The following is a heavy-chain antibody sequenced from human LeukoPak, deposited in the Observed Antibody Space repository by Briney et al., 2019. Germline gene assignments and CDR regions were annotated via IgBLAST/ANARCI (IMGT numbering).Heavy chain of an antibody. J-gene: IGHJ4*02. D-gene: IGHD6-19*01. V-gene: IGHV3-9*01. Sequence: GRSLRLSCAASGFTFDDYAMHWVRQAPGKGLEWVSGITWNSGSVHYADSVKGRFTISRDSAKNSLYLQMNSLRAEDTAFYYCVKLGGSGWLNYFDYWGPGTLVTVSS. CDR3: VKLGGSGWLNYFDY. CDR1: GFTFDDYA. CDR2: ITWNSGSV.